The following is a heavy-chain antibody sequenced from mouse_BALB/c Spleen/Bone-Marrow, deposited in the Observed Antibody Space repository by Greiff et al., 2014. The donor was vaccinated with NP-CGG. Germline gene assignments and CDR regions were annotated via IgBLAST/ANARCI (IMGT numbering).Heavy chain of an antibody. V-gene: IGHV1-4*01. D-gene: IGHD2-4*01. CDR2: INPSSGYT. CDR3: ARGWDYEGYFDY. Sequence: VQGVESGAELARPGASVKMSCKASGYSFTSYTMHWVKQRPGQGLEWIGYINPSSGYTNYNQKFKDKATLTADKSSSTAYMQLSSLTSEDSAVCYCARGWDYEGYFDYWGQGTTLTVSS. J-gene: IGHJ2*01. CDR1: GYSFTSYT.